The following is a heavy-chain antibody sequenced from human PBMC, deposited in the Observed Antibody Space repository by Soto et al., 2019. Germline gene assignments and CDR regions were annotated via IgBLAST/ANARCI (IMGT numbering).Heavy chain of an antibody. J-gene: IGHJ3*02. D-gene: IGHD3-22*01. Sequence: QVQLQESGPGLVKPSQTLSLTCTVSGGSISSGDYYWSWIRHHPGKGLEWIGYIYSSGSTYYNPSLRSRVTISADTSKNQFSLTLSSVTAADTAVYYCVRDYDYDTSRNDAFDIWCQGTMVTVSS. CDR1: GGSISSGDYY. CDR3: VRDYDYDTSRNDAFDI. V-gene: IGHV4-31*03. CDR2: IYSSGST.